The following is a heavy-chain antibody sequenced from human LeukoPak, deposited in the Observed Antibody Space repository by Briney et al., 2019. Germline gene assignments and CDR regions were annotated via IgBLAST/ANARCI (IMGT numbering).Heavy chain of an antibody. J-gene: IGHJ5*02. CDR3: AREGAPIGGGNWFDP. Sequence: SETLSLTCSISGASISSSNWWSWVRQFPGKGLEWIGEIYYDGITKYNPSLKSRVTISVDKSKTQFSLNLISVTAADTAVYYCAREGAPIGGGNWFDPWGQGTLVTVSS. D-gene: IGHD1-26*01. CDR2: IYYDGIT. CDR1: GASISSSNW. V-gene: IGHV4-4*02.